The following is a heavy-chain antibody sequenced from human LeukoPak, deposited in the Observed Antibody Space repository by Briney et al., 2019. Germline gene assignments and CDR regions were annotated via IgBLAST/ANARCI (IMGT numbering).Heavy chain of an antibody. CDR1: GFTFSRYN. J-gene: IGHJ4*02. CDR2: ITSGSGYI. Sequence: SGGSLRLSCAASGFTFSRYNMNWVRQAPGKGLEWVSSITSGSGYIFYADSVKGRFTISRDNAKNSLYPQMNSLRVEDTALYYCARCTGTYRDFWGQGTLVTVSS. D-gene: IGHD2-8*02. V-gene: IGHV3-21*01. CDR3: ARCTGTYRDF.